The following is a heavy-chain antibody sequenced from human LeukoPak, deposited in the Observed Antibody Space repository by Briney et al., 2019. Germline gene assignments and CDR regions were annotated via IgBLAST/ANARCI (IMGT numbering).Heavy chain of an antibody. CDR3: ARDFGLTGKVDY. CDR2: ITGSGGGT. Sequence: PGGSLRLSCAASGFTFISYAMNWVRQAPGKGLEWVSTITGSGGGTYYADSVKGRFTISRDNSKNTLYLQMGSLRAEDLAVYYCARDFGLTGKVDYWGQGTLVTVSS. D-gene: IGHD1-20*01. J-gene: IGHJ4*02. V-gene: IGHV3-23*01. CDR1: GFTFISYA.